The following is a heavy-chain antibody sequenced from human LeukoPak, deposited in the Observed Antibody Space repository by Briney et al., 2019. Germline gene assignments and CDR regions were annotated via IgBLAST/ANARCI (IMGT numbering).Heavy chain of an antibody. CDR3: ASCYYDSSGYYYFDY. V-gene: IGHV1-2*02. CDR2: TKPSSGAT. J-gene: IGHJ4*02. D-gene: IGHD3-22*01. CDR1: VYTXSGHY. Sequence: ASVKVSCKASVYTXSGHYMHWVRQAPGQGLEWMGWTKPSSGATNYAQKFRGRVTMTRDTSNRKSYMELSRLRSDDTALYYCASCYYDSSGYYYFDYWGQGTLVTVSS.